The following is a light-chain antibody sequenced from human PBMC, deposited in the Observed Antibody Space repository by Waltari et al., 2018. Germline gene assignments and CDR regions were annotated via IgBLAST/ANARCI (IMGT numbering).Light chain of an antibody. Sequence: QSVLTQTPSASGTPGQRVTISCSVRRPNIRTNTVTWYQQLPGTAPKLLIYSNNQRPSGVPDRFSGSKSGTSASLAISGLQSEDEADYYCAAWDDSLNGLYVFGTGTKVTVL. V-gene: IGLV1-44*01. J-gene: IGLJ1*01. CDR2: SNN. CDR3: AAWDDSLNGLYV. CDR1: RPNIRTNT.